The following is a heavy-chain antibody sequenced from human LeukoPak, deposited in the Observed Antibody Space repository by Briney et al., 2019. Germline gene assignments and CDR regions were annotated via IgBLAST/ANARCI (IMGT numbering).Heavy chain of an antibody. CDR2: INPNSGGT. Sequence: ASVKVSCKASGYTFTGYYMHWVRQAPGQGLEWMGWINPNSGGTNYAQKFQGRVTMTRDTSISTAYMELSRLRSDDTAVYYCARVGTLGYCSGGSCYGGYNWFDPWGQGTLVTVSS. CDR1: GYTFTGYY. CDR3: ARVGTLGYCSGGSCYGGYNWFDP. J-gene: IGHJ5*02. V-gene: IGHV1-2*02. D-gene: IGHD2-15*01.